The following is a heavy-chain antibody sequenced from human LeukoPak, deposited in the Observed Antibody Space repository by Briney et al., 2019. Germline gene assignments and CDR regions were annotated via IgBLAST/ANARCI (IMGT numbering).Heavy chain of an antibody. CDR1: GFTFSSYA. V-gene: IGHV3-23*01. CDR3: AKDRRTMVRGVISGFDY. CDR2: ISGSGGST. J-gene: IGHJ4*02. D-gene: IGHD3-10*01. Sequence: GGSLRLSCAASGFTFSSYAMSWVRQAPGKGLEWVSDISGSGGSTYYADSVKGRFTISRDNSKNTLYLQMNSLRAVDTAVYYCAKDRRTMVRGVISGFDYWGQGTLVTVSS.